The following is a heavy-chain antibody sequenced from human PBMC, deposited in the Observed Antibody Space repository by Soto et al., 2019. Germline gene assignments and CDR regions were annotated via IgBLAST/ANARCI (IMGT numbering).Heavy chain of an antibody. Sequence: PSETLSLTCTVSGGSISSRDFYWGWLRQTPGKGLEFIGSMYYSGSTYYNPSLKSRLTISVDTSKNQFTLKLISVTAADTAVYYCAVVDSTGNWFDPWGEGALVTVSS. D-gene: IGHD6-25*01. V-gene: IGHV4-39*01. CDR3: AVVDSTGNWFDP. CDR2: MYYSGST. CDR1: GGSISSRDFY. J-gene: IGHJ5*02.